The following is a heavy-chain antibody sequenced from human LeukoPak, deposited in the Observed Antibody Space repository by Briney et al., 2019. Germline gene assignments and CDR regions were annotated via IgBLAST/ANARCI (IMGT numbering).Heavy chain of an antibody. J-gene: IGHJ4*02. CDR1: GFTFSNYA. Sequence: PGGSLRLSCAASGFTFSNYAMHWVRQAPGKGLEWVAVISYDGSNKYYADSVKGRFTISRDNSKNTLYLQMNSLRAEDTAVYYCAKDSGYQTRNYYFDYWGQGTLVTVSS. CDR2: ISYDGSNK. D-gene: IGHD5-12*01. CDR3: AKDSGYQTRNYYFDY. V-gene: IGHV3-30*04.